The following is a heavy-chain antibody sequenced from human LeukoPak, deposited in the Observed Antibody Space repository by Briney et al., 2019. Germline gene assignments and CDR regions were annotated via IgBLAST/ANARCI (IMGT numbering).Heavy chain of an antibody. CDR3: ARVTMTTVTTDAFDI. J-gene: IGHJ3*02. D-gene: IGHD4-17*01. CDR2: ISYDGSNK. CDR1: GFTFSSYA. Sequence: GRSLGLSCAASGFTFSSYAMHWVRQAPGKGLEWVAVISYDGSNKYYADSVKGRFTISRDNSKNTLYLQMNSLRAEDTAVYYCARVTMTTVTTDAFDIWGQGTMVTVSS. V-gene: IGHV3-30*04.